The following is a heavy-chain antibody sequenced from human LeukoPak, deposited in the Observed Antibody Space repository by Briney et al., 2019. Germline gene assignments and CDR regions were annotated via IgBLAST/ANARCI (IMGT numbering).Heavy chain of an antibody. CDR2: ISYDGSNK. CDR3: ARDYYDSSGYRAFDI. J-gene: IGHJ3*02. V-gene: IGHV3-30*03. D-gene: IGHD3-22*01. CDR1: GFTFSSYG. Sequence: PGGSLRLSCAASGFTFSSYGMHWVRQAPGKGLEWVAVISYDGSNKYYADSVKGRFTISRDYSKNTLYLQMNSLRAEDTAVYYCARDYYDSSGYRAFDIWGQGTMVTVSS.